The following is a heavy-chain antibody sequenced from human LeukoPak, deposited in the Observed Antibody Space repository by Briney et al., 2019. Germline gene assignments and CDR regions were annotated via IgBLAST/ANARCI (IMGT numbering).Heavy chain of an antibody. CDR1: GYTFTGYY. Sequence: ASVNVSCKASGYTFTGYYMHWVRQAPGQGLEWMGWINPNSGGTNYAQKFQGRVTMTRDTSISTAYMELSRLRSDDTAVYYCARVFTAMSVTYYYDSSGYPQDYWGQGTLVTVSS. CDR2: INPNSGGT. V-gene: IGHV1-2*02. D-gene: IGHD3-22*01. J-gene: IGHJ4*02. CDR3: ARVFTAMSVTYYYDSSGYPQDY.